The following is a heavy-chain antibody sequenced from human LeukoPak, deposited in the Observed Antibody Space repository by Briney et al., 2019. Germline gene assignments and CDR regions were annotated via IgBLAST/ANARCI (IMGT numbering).Heavy chain of an antibody. Sequence: SETLSLTCAVYGGSFSGYYWSWIRQPPGKGLEWIGEINHSGSTNYNPSLKSRVTISVDTSKNQFSLKLSSVTAADTAVYYCAREIFGVVSPFDYWGQGTLVTVSS. CDR2: INHSGST. V-gene: IGHV4-34*01. CDR1: GGSFSGYY. D-gene: IGHD3-3*01. J-gene: IGHJ4*02. CDR3: AREIFGVVSPFDY.